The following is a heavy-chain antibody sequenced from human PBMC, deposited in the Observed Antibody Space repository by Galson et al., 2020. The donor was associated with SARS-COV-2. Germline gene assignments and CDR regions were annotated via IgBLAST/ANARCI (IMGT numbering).Heavy chain of an antibody. CDR1: GGSISSGGYY. Sequence: SETLSLTCTVSGGSISSGGYYWSWIRQHPGKGLEWIGYIYYSGSTYYNPSLKSRVTISVDTSKNQFSLKLSSVTAADTAVYYCAREDVDPQEIHNYGMDVWGQGTTVTVSS. D-gene: IGHD5-18*01. V-gene: IGHV4-31*03. CDR3: AREDVDPQEIHNYGMDV. CDR2: IYYSGST. J-gene: IGHJ6*02.